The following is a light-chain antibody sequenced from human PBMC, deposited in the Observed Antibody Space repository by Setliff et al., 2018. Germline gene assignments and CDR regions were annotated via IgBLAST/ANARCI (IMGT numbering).Light chain of an antibody. CDR3: AAWDDSLSGRYVV. CDR1: KSNIGSNY. V-gene: IGLV1-47*01. J-gene: IGLJ2*01. Sequence: QSVLTQPPSASGTPGQRVAISCFGSKSNIGSNYVSWYQQLPGTAPKLLIYEKNQRPSGVPDRFSGSKSGTSASLAISGLRSGDEADYYCAAWDDSLSGRYVVFGGGTKVTVL. CDR2: EKN.